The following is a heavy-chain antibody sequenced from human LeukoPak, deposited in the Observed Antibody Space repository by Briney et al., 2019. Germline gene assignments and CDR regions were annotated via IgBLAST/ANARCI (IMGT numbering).Heavy chain of an antibody. CDR2: INTNTGNP. V-gene: IGHV7-4-1*02. Sequence: ASVKVSCKASGYTFTSYAMNWVRQAPEQGLEWMGWINTNTGNPTYAQGFTGRFVFSLDTSVSTAYLQISSLKAEDTAVYYCARDRTISGYSSGHFDYWGQGTLVTVSS. D-gene: IGHD6-19*01. J-gene: IGHJ4*02. CDR3: ARDRTISGYSSGHFDY. CDR1: GYTFTSYA.